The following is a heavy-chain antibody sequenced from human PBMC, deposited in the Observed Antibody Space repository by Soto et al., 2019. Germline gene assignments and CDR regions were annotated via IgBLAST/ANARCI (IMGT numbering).Heavy chain of an antibody. D-gene: IGHD1-26*01. Sequence: SQTLSITCAISGDSVCSNSAAWNWIRQSPARGLEWLGRTYYRSKWYNDYAVSVKSRITINPDTSKNQFSLQLNSVTPEDTAVYYCARDLAGSGGYYYGMDVWGQGTTVTVS. CDR1: GDSVCSNSAA. J-gene: IGHJ6*02. CDR3: ARDLAGSGGYYYGMDV. V-gene: IGHV6-1*01. CDR2: TYYRSKWYN.